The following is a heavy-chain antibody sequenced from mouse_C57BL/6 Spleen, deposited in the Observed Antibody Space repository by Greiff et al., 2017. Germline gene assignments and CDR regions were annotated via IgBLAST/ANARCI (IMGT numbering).Heavy chain of an antibody. V-gene: IGHV1-82*01. J-gene: IGHJ4*01. Sequence: QVQLKESGPELVKPGASVKISCKASGYAFSSSWMNWVKQRPGKGLEWIGRIYPGDGDTNYNGKFKGKATLTADKSSSTAYMQLSSLTSEDSAVYFCAPRYGPGAMDYWGQGTSVTVAS. D-gene: IGHD1-2*01. CDR3: APRYGPGAMDY. CDR1: GYAFSSSW. CDR2: IYPGDGDT.